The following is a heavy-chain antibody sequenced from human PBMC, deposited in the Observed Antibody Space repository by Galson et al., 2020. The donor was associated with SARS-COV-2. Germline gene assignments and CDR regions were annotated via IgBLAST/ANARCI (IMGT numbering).Heavy chain of an antibody. CDR3: ARAPLGYYSWTGYTRAYYFDS. V-gene: IGHV1-8*01. CDR1: GYTFTTYD. D-gene: IGHD3-9*01. CDR2: MNPNSGNT. J-gene: IGHJ4*02. Sequence: ASVKVSCRASGYTFTTYDINWVRQATGQGLEWVGWMNPNSGNTDYAQDFQGRVTMTRDTSTSTAYMELRSLRSEDTAVYYCARAPLGYYSWTGYTRAYYFDSWGQGTLVTVSS.